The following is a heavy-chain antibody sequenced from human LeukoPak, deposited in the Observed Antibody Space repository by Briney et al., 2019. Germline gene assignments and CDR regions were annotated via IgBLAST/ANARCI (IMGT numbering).Heavy chain of an antibody. CDR2: IRQDGSEK. V-gene: IGHV3-7*01. CDR3: ARDGTAAGLYFDL. CDR1: GFTFTDYW. Sequence: GGSLRLSCEVSGFTFTDYWMNWVRQAPGKGPEWVASIRQDGSEKTNVDSGKGRFTISRDNTKNSLSLQLIGLRAEDTAVYYCARDGTAAGLYFDLWGQGTLVTVSS. D-gene: IGHD6-13*01. J-gene: IGHJ4*01.